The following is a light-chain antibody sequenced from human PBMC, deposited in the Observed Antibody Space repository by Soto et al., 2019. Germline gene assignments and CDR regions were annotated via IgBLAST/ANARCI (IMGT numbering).Light chain of an antibody. Sequence: DIQMTQSPSSLSASVGDRVTITCRASQGITDYLAWYQQKPGQVPNLLIYAASTLQSGVPSRFSGSGSGTDFTLTITGLQPEDVATYYCQNYNCAPWTFGQGTKVESK. CDR1: QGITDY. V-gene: IGKV1-27*01. J-gene: IGKJ1*01. CDR3: QNYNCAPWT. CDR2: AAS.